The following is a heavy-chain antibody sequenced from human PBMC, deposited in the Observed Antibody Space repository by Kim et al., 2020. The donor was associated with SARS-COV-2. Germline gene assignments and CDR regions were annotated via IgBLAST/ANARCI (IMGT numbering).Heavy chain of an antibody. CDR2: IYTSGST. CDR1: GGSISSGSYY. J-gene: IGHJ5*02. Sequence: SETLSLTCTVSGGSISSGSYYWSWIRQPAGKGLEWIGRIYTSGSTNYNPSLKSRVTISVDTSKNQFSLKLSSVTAADTAVYYCARDLGGVHSSSSAWFDPWGQGTLVTVSS. D-gene: IGHD6-6*01. CDR3: ARDLGGVHSSSSAWFDP. V-gene: IGHV4-61*02.